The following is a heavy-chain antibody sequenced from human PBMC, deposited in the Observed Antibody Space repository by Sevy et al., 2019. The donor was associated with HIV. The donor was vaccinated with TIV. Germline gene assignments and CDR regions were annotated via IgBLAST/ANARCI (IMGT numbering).Heavy chain of an antibody. CDR2: IIGNGVLT. J-gene: IGHJ4*02. CDR1: GFTFDDYG. Sequence: GGSLRLSCAASGFTFDDYGMSWVRQAPGKWLEWVSAIIGNGVLTSYVESVKGRFTISRDNAENSLYLQMNSLRAEDTALYFCAREKSCGGDCYYFDCWGQGTLVTVSS. D-gene: IGHD2-21*02. V-gene: IGHV3-20*04. CDR3: AREKSCGGDCYYFDC.